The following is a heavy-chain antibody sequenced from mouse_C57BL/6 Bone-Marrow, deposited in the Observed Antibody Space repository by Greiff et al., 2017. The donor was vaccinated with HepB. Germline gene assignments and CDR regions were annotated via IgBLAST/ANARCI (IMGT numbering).Heavy chain of an antibody. J-gene: IGHJ3*01. CDR3: ARPNYDPAWFAY. CDR2: ISNGGGST. CDR1: GFTFSDYY. Sequence: EVQGVESGGGLVQPGGSLKLSCAASGFTFSDYYMYWVRQTPEKRLEWVAYISNGGGSTYYPDTVKGRFTISRDNAKNTLYLQMSRLKSEDTAMYYCARPNYDPAWFAYWGQGTLVTVSA. D-gene: IGHD2-4*01. V-gene: IGHV5-12*01.